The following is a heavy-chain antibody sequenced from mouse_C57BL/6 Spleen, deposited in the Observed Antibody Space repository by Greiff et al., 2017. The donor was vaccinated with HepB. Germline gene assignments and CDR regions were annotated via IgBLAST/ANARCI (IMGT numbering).Heavy chain of an antibody. CDR1: GFTFSSYA. CDR2: ISDGGSYT. V-gene: IGHV5-4*03. Sequence: EVKLVESGGGLVKPGGSLKLSCAASGFTFSSYAMSWVRQTPEKRLEWVATISDGGSYTYYPDNVKGRFTISRDNAKNNLYLQMSHLKSEDTAMYYCARGDPDGYPTLHWYFDVWGTGTTVTVSS. D-gene: IGHD2-3*01. CDR3: ARGDPDGYPTLHWYFDV. J-gene: IGHJ1*03.